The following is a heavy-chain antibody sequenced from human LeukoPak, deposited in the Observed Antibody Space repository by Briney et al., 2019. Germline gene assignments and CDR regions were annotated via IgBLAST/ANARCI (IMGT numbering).Heavy chain of an antibody. CDR3: ARTVPAAIFDY. CDR1: GGSVSSGSYY. D-gene: IGHD2-2*02. Sequence: SETLSLTCTVSGGSVSSGSYYWSWIRQPPGKGLEWIGYIYYRGSTNYNPSLKSRVTISVDTSKNQFSLKLSSVTAADTAVYYCARTVPAAIFDYWGQGTLVTVSS. V-gene: IGHV4-61*01. CDR2: IYYRGST. J-gene: IGHJ4*02.